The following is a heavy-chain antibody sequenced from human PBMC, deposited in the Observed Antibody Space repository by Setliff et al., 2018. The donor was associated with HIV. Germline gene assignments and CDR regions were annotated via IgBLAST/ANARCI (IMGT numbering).Heavy chain of an antibody. CDR2: IYYSGST. CDR3: ARNYDSSEPQYFQH. D-gene: IGHD3-22*01. Sequence: KPSETLSLTCTVSGGSISSGGYYWSWIRQHPGKALEWIGYIYYSGSTYYNPSLKSRVTISVDTSKNQFSLKLRSVTAADTAMYYCARNYDSSEPQYFQHWGQGTLVTVSS. J-gene: IGHJ1*01. V-gene: IGHV4-31*03. CDR1: GGSISSGGYY.